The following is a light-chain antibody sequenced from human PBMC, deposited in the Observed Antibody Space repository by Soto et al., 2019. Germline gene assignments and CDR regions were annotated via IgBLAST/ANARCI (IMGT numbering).Light chain of an antibody. CDR1: SSDVGAYNY. CDR3: CSFTTNSTYV. CDR2: EVT. Sequence: QSVLSQPASVSGSPGQSITISCTGTSSDVGAYNYVSWYQQHPGKAPELLIYEVTNRPSGISDRFSGSKSDNTASLTISGLHTEDEADYYCCSFTTNSTYVFGSGTKLTVL. V-gene: IGLV2-14*01. J-gene: IGLJ1*01.